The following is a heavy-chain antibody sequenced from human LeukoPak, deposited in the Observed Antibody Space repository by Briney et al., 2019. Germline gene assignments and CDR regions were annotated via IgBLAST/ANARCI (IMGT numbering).Heavy chain of an antibody. J-gene: IGHJ4*02. CDR2: IYHSGST. D-gene: IGHD5-18*01. Sequence: SETLSLTCTVSGGSISTYYWSWIRQPPGKGLEWIGSIYHSGSTNYNPSLKSRVTISVDTSKNQFSLKLSSVTAADTAVYYCARTRGYSYGYFRFDYWGQGTLVTVSS. CDR1: GGSISTYY. CDR3: ARTRGYSYGYFRFDY. V-gene: IGHV4-59*12.